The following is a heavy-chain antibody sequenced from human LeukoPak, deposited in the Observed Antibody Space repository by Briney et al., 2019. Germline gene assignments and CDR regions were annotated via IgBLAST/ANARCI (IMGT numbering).Heavy chain of an antibody. CDR1: GYTFTSYA. D-gene: IGHD5-18*01. V-gene: IGHV1-3*01. Sequence: ASVKVSCKASGYTFTSYAMHWVRQAPGQRLEWMGWLNAGNGNTRYSQKFQDRVTITRDTSASTAYMELSSLRSEDTAVYYCARELKYSYGAFDPWGQGTLVTVSS. CDR2: LNAGNGNT. CDR3: ARELKYSYGAFDP. J-gene: IGHJ5*02.